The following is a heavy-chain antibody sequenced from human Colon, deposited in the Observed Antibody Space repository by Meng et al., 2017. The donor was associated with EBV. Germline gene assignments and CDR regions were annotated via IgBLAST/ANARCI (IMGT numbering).Heavy chain of an antibody. J-gene: IGHJ5*02. CDR3: AINLNAGPSENRFDP. V-gene: IGHV3-53*01. Sequence: GQLVGAGCCWRQRGGSLRLSCSASGVPVRSNYISWVRQAPGKGLECVSVTYSGGSTYYADSVKGRFTISRDNSKNTVSLQMNSLKDEDTAVYYCAINLNAGPSENRFDPWGQGTLVTVSS. CDR1: GVPVRSNY. CDR2: TYSGGST. D-gene: IGHD1-1*01.